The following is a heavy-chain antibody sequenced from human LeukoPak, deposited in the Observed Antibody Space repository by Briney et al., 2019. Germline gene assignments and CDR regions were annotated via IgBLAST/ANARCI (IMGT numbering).Heavy chain of an antibody. CDR3: ATAPVIASFDY. D-gene: IGHD3-22*01. V-gene: IGHV1-69-2*01. CDR2: VDPEDGET. J-gene: IGHJ4*02. Sequence: GASVKVSCKVSGYTFTDYYMHLVQQAPGKGLEWMGLVDPEDGETIYAEKFQGRVTITADTSTDTAYMELSSLRSEDTAVYYCATAPVIASFDYWGQGTLVTVSS. CDR1: GYTFTDYY.